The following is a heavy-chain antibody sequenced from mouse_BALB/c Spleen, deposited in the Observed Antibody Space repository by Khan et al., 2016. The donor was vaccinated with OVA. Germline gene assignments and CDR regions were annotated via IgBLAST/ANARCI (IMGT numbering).Heavy chain of an antibody. V-gene: IGHV1-7*01. J-gene: IGHJ3*01. D-gene: IGHD2-3*01. Sequence: QVQLKESGAELAKPGASVKMSCKGSGYTITSYWMHWVKQRPGQGLEWIGYSNPSTGYIEYNQKFKDKATLTADKSSSTAYMQLSSLTSEDSAVYYCARAISDGYPPFAYWGQGTLDTVAA. CDR1: GYTITSYW. CDR3: ARAISDGYPPFAY. CDR2: SNPSTGYI.